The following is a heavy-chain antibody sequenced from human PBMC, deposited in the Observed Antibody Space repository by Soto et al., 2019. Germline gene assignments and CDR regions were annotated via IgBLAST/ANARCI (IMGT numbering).Heavy chain of an antibody. D-gene: IGHD6-19*01. Sequence: QVLLQESGPGLVQPSGTLSLSCVVSGVSIGSNYYWGWVRQPPGKGLEWLGDMSHIGSVHYNPSLKNRDTITIAESQKQFSLKLDSAAAADTAGYYCAKSVGWDEIDYGGQATLVTASS. CDR1: GVSIGSNYY. V-gene: IGHV4-4*02. J-gene: IGHJ4*02. CDR3: AKSVGWDEIDY. CDR2: MSHIGSV.